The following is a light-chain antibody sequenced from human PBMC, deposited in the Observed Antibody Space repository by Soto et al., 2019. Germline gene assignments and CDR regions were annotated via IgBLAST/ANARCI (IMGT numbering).Light chain of an antibody. CDR1: SSDVGGYNY. CDR2: DVS. J-gene: IGLJ1*01. V-gene: IGLV2-11*01. CDR3: CSYAGTYTFGV. Sequence: ALTQPRSVSGSPGQSVTISCTGTSSDVGGYNYVSWYQQHPGKAPKLMIYDVSKRPSGVPDRFSGSKSGNTASLTISGLQAEDEADYYCCSYAGTYTFGVFGTGTKVTVL.